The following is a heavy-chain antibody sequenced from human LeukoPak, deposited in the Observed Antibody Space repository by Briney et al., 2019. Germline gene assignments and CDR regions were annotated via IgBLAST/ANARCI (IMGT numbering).Heavy chain of an antibody. CDR1: GFSISSDYY. CDR2: IYHGGGA. V-gene: IGHV4-38-2*02. D-gene: IGHD1-26*01. CDR3: ARDRSGSYHYFDY. Sequence: SETLSLTCAVSGFSISSDYYWGWIRQPPGKGLEWIGSIYHGGGAYYTPSLKGRVTISVDTSKNQFSLKLSSVTAADTAVYYCARDRSGSYHYFDYWGQGTLVTVSS. J-gene: IGHJ4*02.